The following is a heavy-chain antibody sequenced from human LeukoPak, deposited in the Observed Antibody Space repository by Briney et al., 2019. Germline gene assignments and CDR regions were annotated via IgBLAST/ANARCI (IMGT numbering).Heavy chain of an antibody. CDR3: ARVAGWPNGYFEL. J-gene: IGHJ2*01. Sequence: PGGSLRLSCAASGFTFSSYSMNWVRQAPGKGLEWVSYISSSSSTIYYADSVKGRFTISRDNAKNSLYLQMNSLRAEDTAVYYCARVAGWPNGYFELWGRGTLVTVSS. CDR2: ISSSSSTI. V-gene: IGHV3-48*04. D-gene: IGHD2-15*01. CDR1: GFTFSSYS.